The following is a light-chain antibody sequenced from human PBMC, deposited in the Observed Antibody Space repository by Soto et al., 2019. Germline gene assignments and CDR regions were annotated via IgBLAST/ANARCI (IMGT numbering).Light chain of an antibody. J-gene: IGKJ4*01. V-gene: IGKV1-5*01. CDR3: QQRFNWPSLT. CDR1: QSIDTW. CDR2: DAS. Sequence: DVQMTQSPSTLSASVGDRVTITCRASQSIDTWLAWYQQKPGKAPRLLIYDASDLESGVPSRFSGSGSGTEFTLTISSLEPEDFAVYYCQQRFNWPSLTFGGGTKVEIK.